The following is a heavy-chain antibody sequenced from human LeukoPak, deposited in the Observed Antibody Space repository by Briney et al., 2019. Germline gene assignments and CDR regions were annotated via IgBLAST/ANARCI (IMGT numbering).Heavy chain of an antibody. CDR1: GYTFTGSG. V-gene: IGHV1-18*01. CDR2: ISAYNGNT. Sequence: ASVKVSCKASGYTFTGSGISWVRQAPGQGLEWMGWISAYNGNTNYAQKLQGRVTITADESTSTAYMELSSLRSEDTAVYYCATEMVRGVRGWFDPWGQGTLVTVSS. J-gene: IGHJ5*02. CDR3: ATEMVRGVRGWFDP. D-gene: IGHD3-10*01.